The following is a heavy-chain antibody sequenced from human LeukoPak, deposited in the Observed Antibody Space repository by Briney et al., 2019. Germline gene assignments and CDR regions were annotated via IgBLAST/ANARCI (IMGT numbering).Heavy chain of an antibody. CDR1: GFTFRSYV. D-gene: IGHD1-7*01. V-gene: IGHV3-23*01. CDR3: ARYPPWELAFDI. Sequence: PGGSLRLSCTASGFTFRSYVFSWVRQAPGKGLEWVSAISDSGDGTYYADSVKGRFTISRDNSKNTLYLQMNSLRAEDTAVYYCARYPPWELAFDIWGQGTMVTVSS. J-gene: IGHJ3*02. CDR2: ISDSGDGT.